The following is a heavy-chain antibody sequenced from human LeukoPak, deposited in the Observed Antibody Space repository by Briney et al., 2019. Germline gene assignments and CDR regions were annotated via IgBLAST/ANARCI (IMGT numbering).Heavy chain of an antibody. Sequence: GGSLRLSCAASGLTFSSYSMNWVRQAPGKGLEWVSSISSSSSYIYYADSVKGRFTISRDNAKNSLYLQMNSLRAEDTAVYYCARDNSGGYFDWYDNWFDPWGQGTLVTVSS. CDR1: GLTFSSYS. CDR2: ISSSSSYI. CDR3: ARDNSGGYFDWYDNWFDP. J-gene: IGHJ5*02. D-gene: IGHD3-9*01. V-gene: IGHV3-21*04.